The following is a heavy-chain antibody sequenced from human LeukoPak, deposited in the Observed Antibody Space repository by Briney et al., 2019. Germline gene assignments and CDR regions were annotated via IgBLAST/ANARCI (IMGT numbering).Heavy chain of an antibody. CDR2: INPNSGGT. CDR1: GYTFTGYY. V-gene: IGHV1-2*02. Sequence: ASVKVSCKASGYTFTGYYMHWVRQAPGQGLEWMGWINPNSGGTNYAQKFQGRVTMTRDTSISTAYMELSRLRSDDTAVYYCARVPMYYYDSSGYFLGYWGQGTLVTVSS. CDR3: ARVPMYYYDSSGYFLGY. D-gene: IGHD3-22*01. J-gene: IGHJ4*02.